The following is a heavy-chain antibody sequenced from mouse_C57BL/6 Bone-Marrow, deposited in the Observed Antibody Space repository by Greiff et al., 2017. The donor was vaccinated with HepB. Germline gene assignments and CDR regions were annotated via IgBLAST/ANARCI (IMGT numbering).Heavy chain of an antibody. J-gene: IGHJ1*03. D-gene: IGHD1-1*01. CDR3: TPWGYGSPNWYFDV. Sequence: VQLQQSGPELVKPGASVKISCKASGYSFTDYNMNWVKQSNGKSLEWIGVINPNYGTTSYNQKFKGKATLTVDQSSSTAYLQLSSLTSEDTAVYYCTPWGYGSPNWYFDVWGTGTTVTVSS. V-gene: IGHV1-39*01. CDR2: INPNYGTT. CDR1: GYSFTDYN.